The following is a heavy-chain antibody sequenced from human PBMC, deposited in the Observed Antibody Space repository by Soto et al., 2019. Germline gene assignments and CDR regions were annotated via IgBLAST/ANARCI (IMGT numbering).Heavy chain of an antibody. J-gene: IGHJ6*02. CDR2: ITHGGST. V-gene: IGHV4-34*01. Sequence: ETLSLTCGVYGGSFSAYSWTWLRQSPGKGLEWIGEITHGGSTDYNPALKSRLVMSVDTSKNQFSLRVTSVTAADAAVYFCARARFDSWSHIYYGLDVWGQGTTVTVSS. CDR1: GGSFSAYS. D-gene: IGHD3-3*01. CDR3: ARARFDSWSHIYYGLDV.